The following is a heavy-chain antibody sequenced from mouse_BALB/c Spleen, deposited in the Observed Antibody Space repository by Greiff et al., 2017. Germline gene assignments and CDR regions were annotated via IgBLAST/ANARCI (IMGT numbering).Heavy chain of an antibody. V-gene: IGHV1-54*01. Sequence: VQLQQSGAELMKPGASVKISCKATGYTFSSYWIEWVKQRPGQGLEWIGVINPGSGGTNYNEKFKGKATLTADKSSSTAYMQLSSLTSDDSAVYFCARWDGSFAYWGQGTLVTVSA. CDR1: GYTFSSYW. J-gene: IGHJ3*01. CDR3: ARWDGSFAY. CDR2: INPGSGGT. D-gene: IGHD2-3*01.